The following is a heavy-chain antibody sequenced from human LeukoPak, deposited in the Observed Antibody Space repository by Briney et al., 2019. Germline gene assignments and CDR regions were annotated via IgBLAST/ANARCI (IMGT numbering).Heavy chain of an antibody. D-gene: IGHD3-3*01. J-gene: IGHJ4*02. Sequence: GGSLRLSCAASGFTFSDYYMSWIRQAPGKGLEWISYISSSGSTIYYADSVKGRFTISRDNAKNSLYLQMNSLRAEDTAVYYCARGTYDFWSGYPDSFDYWGQGTLVTVSS. CDR2: ISSSGSTI. V-gene: IGHV3-11*04. CDR3: ARGTYDFWSGYPDSFDY. CDR1: GFTFSDYY.